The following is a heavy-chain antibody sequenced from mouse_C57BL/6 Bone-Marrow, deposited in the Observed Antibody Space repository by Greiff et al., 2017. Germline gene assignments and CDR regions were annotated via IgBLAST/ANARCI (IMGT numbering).Heavy chain of an antibody. CDR3: ARGGSVYQAWFAY. J-gene: IGHJ3*01. D-gene: IGHD3-2*02. Sequence: VQLQQSGAELARPGASVKLSCKASGYTFTSYGISWVKQRTGQGLEWIGEIYPRSGNNYYNAKFKGKATLTADKSSSTAYMELRSRTSEDSAVYVCARGGSVYQAWFAYWGQGTLVTVSA. CDR2: IYPRSGNN. CDR1: GYTFTSYG. V-gene: IGHV1-81*01.